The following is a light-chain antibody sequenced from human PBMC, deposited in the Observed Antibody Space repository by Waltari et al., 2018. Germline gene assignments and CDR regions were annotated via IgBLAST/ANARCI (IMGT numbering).Light chain of an antibody. J-gene: IGKJ1*01. Sequence: DIVMTQSPLSLPVTPGEPASISCRSSQSLLHSNGYNYLDWYLQKTGQSPQLLIYLGSNRASGVPGRFSGSGSGTDFTLKISRVEAEDVGVYYCMQALQTPWTFGQGTKVEIK. CDR1: QSLLHSNGYNY. V-gene: IGKV2-28*01. CDR2: LGS. CDR3: MQALQTPWT.